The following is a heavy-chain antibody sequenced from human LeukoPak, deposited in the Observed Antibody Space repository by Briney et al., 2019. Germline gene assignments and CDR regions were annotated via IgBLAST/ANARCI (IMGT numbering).Heavy chain of an antibody. CDR3: ARDWDGYGPGYFDY. D-gene: IGHD5-24*01. V-gene: IGHV3-21*01. CDR2: ISSSSSYI. Sequence: GGSLILSCVGSGFTFSSHTMNWVRQAPGKGLEWVSSISSSSSYIYYADSVKGRFTISRDNAKNSLYLQMNSLRAEDTAVYYCARDWDGYGPGYFDYWGQGTLVTVSS. J-gene: IGHJ4*02. CDR1: GFTFSSHT.